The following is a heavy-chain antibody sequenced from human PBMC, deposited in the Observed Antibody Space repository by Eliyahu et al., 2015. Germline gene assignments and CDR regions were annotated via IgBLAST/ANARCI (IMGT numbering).Heavy chain of an antibody. Sequence: QVQLQESGPGLVKPSGTLSLTCTVSGGXISSTXWWNWVRQPPGKGLEWIGKIYESGSTSYNPSLKSRVTISVDTSKNQFSLRLSSVTAADTALYYCASPTLNSGYDVFDYWGQGILVTVSS. D-gene: IGHD5-12*01. CDR1: GGXISSTXW. J-gene: IGHJ4*02. CDR3: ASPTLNSGYDVFDY. V-gene: IGHV4-4*02. CDR2: IYESGST.